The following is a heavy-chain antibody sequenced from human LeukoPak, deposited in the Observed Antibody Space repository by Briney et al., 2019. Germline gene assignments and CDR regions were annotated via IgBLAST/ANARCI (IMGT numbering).Heavy chain of an antibody. D-gene: IGHD3-22*01. J-gene: IGHJ4*02. Sequence: GGSLRLSCAASGFTFSSYTMNWVRQAPGKGLEWVSSISSGNSYIKYADSLKGRFTISRDNAKNSLYLQMNSLRAEDTAVYYCAREPVSVVKDPYYFDYWGQGTLVTVSS. CDR1: GFTFSSYT. V-gene: IGHV3-21*01. CDR3: AREPVSVVKDPYYFDY. CDR2: ISSGNSYI.